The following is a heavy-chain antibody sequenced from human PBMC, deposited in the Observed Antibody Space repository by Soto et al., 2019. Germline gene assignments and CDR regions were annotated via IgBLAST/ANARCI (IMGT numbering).Heavy chain of an antibody. D-gene: IGHD1-1*01. V-gene: IGHV4-61*01. CDR1: GGSVSSGSYY. CDR3: AAGWNPRPLDY. CDR2: MYYSGGT. J-gene: IGHJ4*02. Sequence: QVQLQESGPGLVKPSETLSLTCTVSGGSVSSGSYYWGWIRQPPGKGLEWIGYMYYSGGTNQNPSLKSRVTISVDTSKNQFSLKLISMSAADTAVYYCAAGWNPRPLDYWGQGTLVTVSS.